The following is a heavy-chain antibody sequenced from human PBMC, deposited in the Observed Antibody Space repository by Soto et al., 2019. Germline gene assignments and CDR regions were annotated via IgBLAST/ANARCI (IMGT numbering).Heavy chain of an antibody. CDR1: GGSITGHY. CDR3: ARVGSSGWAPDS. CDR2: IFYSGGT. J-gene: IGHJ5*01. D-gene: IGHD6-19*01. V-gene: IGHV4-59*11. Sequence: SETLSLTCAVSGGSITGHYWIWIRQPPGKGLEWIGYIFYSGGTNYNPSLKSRVTISVDTSKNHFSLKLSSVTAADTALYYCARVGSSGWAPDSWGQGTLVTVSS.